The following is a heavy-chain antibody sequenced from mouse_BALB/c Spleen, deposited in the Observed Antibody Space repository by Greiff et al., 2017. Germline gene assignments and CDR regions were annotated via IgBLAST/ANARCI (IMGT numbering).Heavy chain of an antibody. J-gene: IGHJ2*01. CDR2: ISSGGSYT. D-gene: IGHD1-3*01. V-gene: IGHV5-6-4*01. CDR1: GFTFSSYT. Sequence: EVHLVESGGGLVKPGGSLKLSCAASGFTFSSYTMSWVRQTPEKRLEWVATISSGGSYTYYPDSVKGRFTISRDNAKNTLYLQMSSLKSEDTAMYYCTRDDDNYPFDYWGQGTTLTVSS. CDR3: TRDDDNYPFDY.